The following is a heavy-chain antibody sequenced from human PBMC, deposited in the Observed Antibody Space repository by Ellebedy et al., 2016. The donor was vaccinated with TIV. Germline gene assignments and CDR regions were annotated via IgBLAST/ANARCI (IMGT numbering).Heavy chain of an antibody. V-gene: IGHV4-39*01. CDR3: ARHGRVAGKDY. CDR2: IYYSGST. Sequence: MPSETLSLTCTVSGGSISSSSYYWGWIRQPPGKGLEWIGSIYYSGSTYYNPSLKSRVTISVDTSKNQFSLKLSSVTAAETAVYYCARHGRVAGKDYWGQGTLVTVSS. J-gene: IGHJ4*02. CDR1: GGSISSSSYY. D-gene: IGHD6-19*01.